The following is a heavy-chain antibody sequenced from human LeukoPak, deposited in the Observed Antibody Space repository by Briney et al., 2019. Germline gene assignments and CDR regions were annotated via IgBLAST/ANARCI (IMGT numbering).Heavy chain of an antibody. CDR2: INPNSGGT. CDR3: AREGWDQRDTAAFDY. J-gene: IGHJ4*02. CDR1: GYTFTGYY. Sequence: ASVKVSCKASGYTFTGYYMHWVRQAPGQGLEWMGWINPNSGGTNYAQKFQGRVTLTRDTSISTVYIDLSRLRPDDTAVYYCAREGWDQRDTAAFDYWGQGTLVTVSS. D-gene: IGHD6-19*01. V-gene: IGHV1-2*02.